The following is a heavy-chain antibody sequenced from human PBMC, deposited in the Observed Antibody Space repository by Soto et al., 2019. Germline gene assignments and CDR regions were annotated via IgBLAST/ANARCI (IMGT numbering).Heavy chain of an antibody. Sequence: GSLRLSCAASGFSFRTNWMSWVRQAPGEGLEWVANINEDGSEKYYVDSVKGRFTISRDNAENSVYLQINSLRAEDTAVFYCARSLSHYFDYWGQGTVVTVSS. J-gene: IGHJ4*02. CDR1: GFSFRTNW. CDR3: ARSLSHYFDY. V-gene: IGHV3-7*03. CDR2: INEDGSEK.